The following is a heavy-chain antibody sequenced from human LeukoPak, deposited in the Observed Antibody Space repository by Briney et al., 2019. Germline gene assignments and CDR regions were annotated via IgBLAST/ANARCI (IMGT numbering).Heavy chain of an antibody. J-gene: IGHJ4*02. Sequence: GGSLRLSCAASGFXVSSNYISWVRQAPGKGLEWVSVIYSGGSTYYADSVKGRFTISRDNSKNTLYLQMNSLRAEDTAVYYCASSRNYYNFDYWGQGTLVTVSS. V-gene: IGHV3-53*01. D-gene: IGHD3-10*01. CDR3: ASSRNYYNFDY. CDR2: IYSGGST. CDR1: GFXVSSNY.